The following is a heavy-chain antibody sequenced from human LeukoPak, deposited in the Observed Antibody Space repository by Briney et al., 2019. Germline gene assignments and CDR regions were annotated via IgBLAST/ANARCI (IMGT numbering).Heavy chain of an antibody. D-gene: IGHD2-15*01. J-gene: IGHJ4*02. CDR3: VRQDCSGGSCYLDY. Sequence: QPGGSLRLSCAASGFTFSSYAMHWVRQAPGKGLDWVAVISYHGRDQFYADSVKGRFTISRDPSKDTLYLQMNSLRTEDTAVYYCVRQDCSGGSCYLDYWGQGTLVTVSS. CDR2: ISYHGRDQ. V-gene: IGHV3-30*04. CDR1: GFTFSSYA.